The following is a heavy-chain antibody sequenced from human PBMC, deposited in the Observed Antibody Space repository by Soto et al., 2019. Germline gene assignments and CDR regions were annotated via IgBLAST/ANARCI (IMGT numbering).Heavy chain of an antibody. CDR2: IYHSRST. J-gene: IGHJ4*02. V-gene: IGHV4-34*01. CDR3: ASMKGYFDY. Sequence: SETLSLTCAVYFGSFSGYYWRWIHQPPGKGLEWNGEIYHSRSTNYNPSLKSRVTISVDKSKNQFSLKLSSVTAAYTAVYYCASMKGYFDYWGQGTLVTV. CDR1: FGSFSGYY.